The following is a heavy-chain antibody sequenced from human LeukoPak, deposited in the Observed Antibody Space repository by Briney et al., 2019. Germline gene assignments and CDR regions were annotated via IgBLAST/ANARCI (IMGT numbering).Heavy chain of an antibody. J-gene: IGHJ4*02. D-gene: IGHD2-15*01. CDR1: GGSFSGYY. CDR3: ARLYPAYCSGGSCYRFDY. CDR2: INHSGST. V-gene: IGHV4-34*01. Sequence: SETLSLTCAVYGGSFSGYYWSWIRHPPGKGLELIGEINHSGSTNYNPSLKSRVTISVDTSKNQFSLKLSSVTAADTAVYYCARLYPAYCSGGSCYRFDYWGQGTLVTVSS.